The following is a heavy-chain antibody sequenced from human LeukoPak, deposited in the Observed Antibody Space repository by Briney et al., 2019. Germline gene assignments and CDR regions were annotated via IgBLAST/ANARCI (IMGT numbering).Heavy chain of an antibody. CDR1: GFTFSSYA. V-gene: IGHV3-23*01. J-gene: IGHJ4*02. CDR2: ISGSGGST. D-gene: IGHD2-15*01. Sequence: GGSLRLSCAASGFTFSSYAMSWVRQAPGKGLEWVSAISGSGGSTYYADSVKGRFTISRDNSKNTLYLQMNSLRAEDAAVYYCAKAPVTSCRGAFCYPFDYWGQGTLVAVSS. CDR3: AKAPVTSCRGAFCYPFDY.